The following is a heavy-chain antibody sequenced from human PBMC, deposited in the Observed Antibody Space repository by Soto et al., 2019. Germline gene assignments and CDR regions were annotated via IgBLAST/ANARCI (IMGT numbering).Heavy chain of an antibody. D-gene: IGHD2-2*01. CDR3: AREVVVSRGASYIGY. J-gene: IGHJ4*02. CDR2: IRHDGNEK. CDR1: GITFGSNW. V-gene: IGHV3-7*04. Sequence: GGSLRLSCTASGITFGSNWMSWVRQAPGKGLEWVANIRHDGNEKHYVDSVKGRFIISRDNARNSLYLQMNDVRSEDTAVYFCAREVVVSRGASYIGYWGPGTLVTVSS.